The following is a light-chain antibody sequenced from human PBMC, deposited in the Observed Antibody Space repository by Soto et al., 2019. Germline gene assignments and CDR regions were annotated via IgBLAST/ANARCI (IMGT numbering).Light chain of an antibody. CDR2: EVN. CDR1: SSDVGGYNY. Sequence: QSALTQPPSASGSPGQSVAISCTGTSSDVGGYNYVSWYQQHPGKAPKLMIYEVNKRPSGVPDRFSGSKSGNTASLTVSGLQAEDEADYYCSSYALSSNVFGTGTTLTVL. J-gene: IGLJ1*01. V-gene: IGLV2-8*01. CDR3: SSYALSSNV.